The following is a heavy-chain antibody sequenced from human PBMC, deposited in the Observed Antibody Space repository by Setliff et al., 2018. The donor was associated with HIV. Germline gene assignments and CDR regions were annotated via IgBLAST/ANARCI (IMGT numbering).Heavy chain of an antibody. D-gene: IGHD6-19*01. CDR2: VYTGRST. CDR3: ARLTIAVAGTSYFDS. Sequence: SETLSLTCTVSGGSISSGSYYWSWIRQPAGKGLEWFGHVYTGRSTYYNASLKSRVTISVDTSKNQFSLKLSSVTAADTAIYYCARLTIAVAGTSYFDSWGQGTLVTVSS. J-gene: IGHJ4*02. V-gene: IGHV4-61*09. CDR1: GGSISSGSYY.